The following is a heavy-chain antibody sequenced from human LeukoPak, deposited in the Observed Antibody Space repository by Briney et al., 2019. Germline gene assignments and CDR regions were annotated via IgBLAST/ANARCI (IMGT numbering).Heavy chain of an antibody. CDR3: ARAERWLQSWLDY. CDR1: GGSISSSSYY. Sequence: SETLSLTCTVSGGSISSSSYYWGWLRQPPGKGLEWIGSIYYSGSTYYNPSLKSRVTISVDTSKNQFSLKLSSVTAADTAVYYCARAERWLQSWLDYWGQGTLVTVSS. D-gene: IGHD5-24*01. J-gene: IGHJ4*02. V-gene: IGHV4-39*07. CDR2: IYYSGST.